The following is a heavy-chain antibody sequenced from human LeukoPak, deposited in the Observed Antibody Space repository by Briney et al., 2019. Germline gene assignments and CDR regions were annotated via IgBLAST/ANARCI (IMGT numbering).Heavy chain of an antibody. Sequence: PGGSLRLSCAASGFTFSSYSMNWVRQAPGKGLEWVSSISSSSSYIYYADSVKGRFTISRDNAKNSLYLQMNSLRAEDTAVYYCARVWTTVDVEIDYGGQGTLVTVSS. CDR3: ARVWTTVDVEIDY. V-gene: IGHV3-21*01. CDR1: GFTFSSYS. D-gene: IGHD4-23*01. CDR2: ISSSSSYI. J-gene: IGHJ4*02.